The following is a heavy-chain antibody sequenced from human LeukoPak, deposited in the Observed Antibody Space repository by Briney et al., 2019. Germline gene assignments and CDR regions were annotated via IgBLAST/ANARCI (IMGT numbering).Heavy chain of an antibody. V-gene: IGHV1-2*02. CDR2: INPNSGDT. CDR1: GYTFTGYY. J-gene: IGHJ4*02. Sequence: ASVKVSCKTSGYTFTGYYMHWVRQAPGQGLEWMGWINPNSGDTNYAQKFQDRVTMTRDTSITTAYMELSGLRSDDTALYYCARSGEPFDYWGQGTLVTVSS. CDR3: ARSGEPFDY.